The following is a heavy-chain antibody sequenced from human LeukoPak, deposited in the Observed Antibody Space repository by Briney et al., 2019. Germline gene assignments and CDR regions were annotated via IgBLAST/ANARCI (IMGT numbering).Heavy chain of an antibody. V-gene: IGHV1-2*02. CDR2: INPNSGST. CDR3: ARGASYYASGSFYP. J-gene: IGHJ5*02. D-gene: IGHD3-10*01. CDR1: GYSFTDNY. Sequence: ASVKVSCKASGYSFTDNYIFWIRQAPGQGRDWMGWINPNSGSTNYAQEFEGRVTMTKDTSINTVYMDLSSLTSDDTAVYYCARGASYYASGSFYPWGQGTLVTVSS.